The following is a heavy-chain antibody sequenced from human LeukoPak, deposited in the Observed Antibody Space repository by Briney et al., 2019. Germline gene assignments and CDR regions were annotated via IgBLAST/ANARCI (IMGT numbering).Heavy chain of an antibody. V-gene: IGHV3-21*01. CDR3: ARVSGYDLGLDNWFDP. D-gene: IGHD5-12*01. CDR2: ISSSSSYI. Sequence: GGSLRLSCAASGFTFSSYSMNWVRQAPGKGLEWVSSISSSSSYIYYADSGKGRFTISRDNAKNSLYLQMNSLRAEDTAVYYCARVSGYDLGLDNWFDPWGQGTLVTVSS. CDR1: GFTFSSYS. J-gene: IGHJ5*02.